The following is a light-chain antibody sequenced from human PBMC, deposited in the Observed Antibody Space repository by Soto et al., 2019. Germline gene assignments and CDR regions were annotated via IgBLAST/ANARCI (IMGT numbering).Light chain of an antibody. CDR1: NNDVGSYTY. CDR2: DVS. J-gene: IGLJ2*01. V-gene: IGLV2-14*03. CDR3: SLYRGANKEV. Sequence: QSALTQPASVSGSPGQSITISCTETNNDVGSYTYVSWYQHHPGKAPKLMIYDVSNRPSGVSDRFSGSKSGNTASLTISVLQTEDEADYYCSLYRGANKEVFGGGTKLTVL.